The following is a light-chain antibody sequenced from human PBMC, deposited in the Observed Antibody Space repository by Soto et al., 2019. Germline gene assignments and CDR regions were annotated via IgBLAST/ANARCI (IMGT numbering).Light chain of an antibody. Sequence: EIVLTQSPGTMSLSPGARFTLSGRASQSFGTNYLAWYLQKPGQAPRLLIYATSSRATGIPDRFSGSGSGTDFTLSISRLEPEEFAVYYCQQYATTPWTVGKGTKVDIK. J-gene: IGKJ1*01. CDR3: QQYATTPWT. V-gene: IGKV3-20*01. CDR1: QSFGTNY. CDR2: ATS.